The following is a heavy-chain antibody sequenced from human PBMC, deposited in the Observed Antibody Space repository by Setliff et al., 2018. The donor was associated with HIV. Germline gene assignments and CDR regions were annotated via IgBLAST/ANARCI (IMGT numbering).Heavy chain of an antibody. CDR2: INEYGSEK. CDR1: GFTFRSYW. D-gene: IGHD1-26*01. Sequence: PGGSLRLSCAASGFTFRSYWMSWVRQAPGKGREWVANINEYGSEKIYVDSVEGRFTISRDNARNSLDLQMNSLRAEDTAIYYCARGTSVRWERRGGFEPWGQGTLVTVSS. V-gene: IGHV3-7*03. CDR3: ARGTSVRWERRGGFEP. J-gene: IGHJ5*02.